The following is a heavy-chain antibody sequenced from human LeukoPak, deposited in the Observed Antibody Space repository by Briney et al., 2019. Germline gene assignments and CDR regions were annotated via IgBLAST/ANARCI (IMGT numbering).Heavy chain of an antibody. D-gene: IGHD3-10*01. CDR1: GGSISSYY. CDR3: ARGHYYGSGTTMTDY. Sequence: SETLSLTCSVSGGSISSYYWSWIRQPPGKGLEWIGYVYYSGSTNYNPSLKSRVTISVDTSRNQFSLKRSSVTAADTAVYYCARGHYYGSGTTMTDYWGQGTLVTVSS. V-gene: IGHV4-59*01. J-gene: IGHJ4*02. CDR2: VYYSGST.